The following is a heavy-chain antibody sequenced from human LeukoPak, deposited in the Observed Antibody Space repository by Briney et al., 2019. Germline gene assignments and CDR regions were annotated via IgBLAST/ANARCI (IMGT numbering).Heavy chain of an antibody. Sequence: ASVKVSCKASGYTFTSYDINWVRQATGQGLEWMGWMNPNSGNTGYAQKFQGRVTMTRNTSISTAYMELSGLRSEDTAVYYCARAVAGHGIPDDYWGQGTLVTVSS. V-gene: IGHV1-8*01. CDR3: ARAVAGHGIPDDY. CDR2: MNPNSGNT. D-gene: IGHD6-19*01. J-gene: IGHJ4*02. CDR1: GYTFTSYD.